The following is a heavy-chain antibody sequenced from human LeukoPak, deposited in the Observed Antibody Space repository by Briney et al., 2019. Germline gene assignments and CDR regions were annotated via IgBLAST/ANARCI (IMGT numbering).Heavy chain of an antibody. Sequence: GGSLRLSCAASGFTFSTYAMSWVRQAPGKGLEWVSTISGSGSSTYYADSVKGRFTISRDNSKNTLYLQMNSLRAEDTAIYYCAKVIAYYFDYWGQGTLVTVSS. D-gene: IGHD2/OR15-2a*01. V-gene: IGHV3-23*01. CDR2: ISGSGSST. J-gene: IGHJ4*02. CDR1: GFTFSTYA. CDR3: AKVIAYYFDY.